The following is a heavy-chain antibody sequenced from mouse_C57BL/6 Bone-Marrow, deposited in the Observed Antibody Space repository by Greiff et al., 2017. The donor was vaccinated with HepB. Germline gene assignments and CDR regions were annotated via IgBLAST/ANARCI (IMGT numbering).Heavy chain of an antibody. V-gene: IGHV5-6*02. D-gene: IGHD2-5*01. CDR1: GFTFSSYG. CDR2: ISSGGSYT. CDR3: ARHPSYSNYWYFDV. Sequence: DVKLVESGGDLVKPGGSLKLSCAASGFTFSSYGMSWVRQTPDKRLEWVATISSGGSYTYYPDSVKGRFTISRDNAKNTLYLQMSSLKSEDTAMYYCARHPSYSNYWYFDVWGTGTTVTVSS. J-gene: IGHJ1*03.